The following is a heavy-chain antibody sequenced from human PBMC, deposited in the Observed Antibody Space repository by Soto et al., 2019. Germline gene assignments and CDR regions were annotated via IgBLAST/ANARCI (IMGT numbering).Heavy chain of an antibody. Sequence: PGGSLRLSCAASGFTFSSYAMSWVRQAPGKGLEWVSAISGSGGSTYYAESVKGRFNISRDNSKNTLYLHMKSLRAEDSVVYYWAKSTHPCTGVQLRSWGQGTLVTVAS. J-gene: IGHJ5*02. V-gene: IGHV3-23*01. D-gene: IGHD5-18*01. CDR2: ISGSGGST. CDR1: GFTFSSYA. CDR3: AKSTHPCTGVQLRS.